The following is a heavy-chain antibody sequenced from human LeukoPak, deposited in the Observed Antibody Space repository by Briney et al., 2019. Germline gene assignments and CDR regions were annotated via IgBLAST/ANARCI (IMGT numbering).Heavy chain of an antibody. D-gene: IGHD1-26*01. CDR3: AREFELREIEYYFDY. CDR1: GFTFSSYS. J-gene: IGHJ4*02. Sequence: GGSLRLSCAASGFTFSSYSMNWVRQAPGKGLEWVSSISSSSSYIYYADSVKGRFTISRDNAKNSLYLQMNSLRAEDTAVYYCAREFELREIEYYFDYWGQGTLVTVSS. V-gene: IGHV3-21*01. CDR2: ISSSSSYI.